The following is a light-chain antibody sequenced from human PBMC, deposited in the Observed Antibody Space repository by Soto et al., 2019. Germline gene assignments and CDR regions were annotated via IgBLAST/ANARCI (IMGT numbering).Light chain of an antibody. Sequence: DIQMTQSPSTLSASVGDRVTITCRASQSISNWLAWYQQKPGKAPKLLLYKASSLESGVPSRFSGSGSGTEFTLTISSLQPDDFATYYCQQYNSYLLTFGPGTKVDIK. J-gene: IGKJ3*01. CDR3: QQYNSYLLT. CDR2: KAS. V-gene: IGKV1-5*03. CDR1: QSISNW.